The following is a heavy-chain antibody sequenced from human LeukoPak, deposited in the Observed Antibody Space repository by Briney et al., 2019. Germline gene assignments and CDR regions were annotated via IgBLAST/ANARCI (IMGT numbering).Heavy chain of an antibody. CDR1: GFTVSSNY. CDR2: IYSGGST. V-gene: IGHV3-66*01. D-gene: IGHD3-9*01. CDR3: ASPATRYFDWLLSSPQYYGMDV. J-gene: IGHJ6*02. Sequence: GGSLRLSCAASGFTVSSNYMSWVRQAPGKGLEWVSVIYSGGSTYYADSVKGRFTISRDNSKNTLYLQMNDLRAEDTAVYYCASPATRYFDWLLSSPQYYGMDVWGQGTTVTVSS.